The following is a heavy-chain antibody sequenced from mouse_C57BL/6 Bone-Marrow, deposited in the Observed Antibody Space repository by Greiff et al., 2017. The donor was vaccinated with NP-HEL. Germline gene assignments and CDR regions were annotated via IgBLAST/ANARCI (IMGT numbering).Heavy chain of an antibody. CDR3: ARLVCFAC. D-gene: IGHD2-12*01. Sequence: VQLQQSGPELVKPGASVKISCKASGYAFTSYWMNWVKQRPGKGLEWIGRVYPGDGDTNYNVKFKGKATLTADKSSSTAYMQLSSLTSEDSAVYCCARLVCFACWGTGTPVTVST. J-gene: IGHJ3*01. CDR2: VYPGDGDT. CDR1: GYAFTSYW. V-gene: IGHV1-82*01.